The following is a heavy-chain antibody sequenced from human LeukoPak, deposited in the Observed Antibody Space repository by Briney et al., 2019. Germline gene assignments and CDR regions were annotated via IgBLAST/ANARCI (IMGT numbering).Heavy chain of an antibody. CDR3: ARGRNKWPDYFDY. CDR1: GFTFSSYS. J-gene: IGHJ4*02. CDR2: ISSSSSYI. D-gene: IGHD2/OR15-2a*01. V-gene: IGHV3-21*01. Sequence: PGGSLRLSCAASGFTFSSYSMNWVRQAPGEGLEWVSSISSSSSYIYYADSVKGRFTISRDNAKNSLYLQMNSLRAEDTAVYYCARGRNKWPDYFDYWGQGTLVTVSS.